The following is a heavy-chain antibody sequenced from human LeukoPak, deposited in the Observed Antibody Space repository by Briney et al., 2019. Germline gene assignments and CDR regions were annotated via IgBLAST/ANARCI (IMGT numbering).Heavy chain of an antibody. J-gene: IGHJ4*02. Sequence: PGGSLRLSCAASEFDFSDCFMSWIRQAPGKGLEWVSYISSSGSVVHYADSVKGRFTISRDNAKNSLYLEMNSLRAEGTAVYYCVRDFSLTRLERPFDYWGQGTLVTVSS. CDR2: ISSSGSVV. V-gene: IGHV3-11*04. CDR3: VRDFSLTRLERPFDY. CDR1: EFDFSDCF. D-gene: IGHD1-1*01.